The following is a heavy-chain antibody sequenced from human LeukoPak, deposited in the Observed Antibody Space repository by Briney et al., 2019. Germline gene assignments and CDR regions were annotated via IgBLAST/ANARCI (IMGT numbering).Heavy chain of an antibody. CDR2: LYSGGNT. CDR3: ARTILRFLEWPLYYFDY. V-gene: IGHV3-53*01. Sequence: GGSLRLSCAASGFSVSNNYLSWVRQAPGKGLEWVSVLYSGGNTYYADSVQGRFTVSRDNSKNTLYLQMNGLRVEDTAVYYCARTILRFLEWPLYYFDYWGQGTLVTVSS. D-gene: IGHD3-3*01. CDR1: GFSVSNNY. J-gene: IGHJ4*02.